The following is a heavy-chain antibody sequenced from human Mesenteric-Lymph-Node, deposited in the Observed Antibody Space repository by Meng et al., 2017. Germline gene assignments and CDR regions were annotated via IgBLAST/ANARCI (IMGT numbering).Heavy chain of an antibody. CDR1: RSIFDSYD. CDR3: ASDPNWSTT. CDR2: MGLGHSHG. Sequence: GDLVESGGGLVKPGGSLRLSCVGSRSIFDSYDMTWIRQAPGKGPEWVASMGLGHSHGSYADSVIGRFTVSRDNAKTSFFLQMNSLRAEDTAIYYCASDPNWSTTWGQGTLVTVSS. J-gene: IGHJ5*02. V-gene: IGHV3-21*04.